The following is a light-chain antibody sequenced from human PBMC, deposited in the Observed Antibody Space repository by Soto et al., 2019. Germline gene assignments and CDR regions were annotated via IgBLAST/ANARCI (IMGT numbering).Light chain of an antibody. CDR3: SSYAGSNNLRV. V-gene: IGLV2-8*01. Sequence: QSALTQPPSASGSPGQSVTISCTGSSSDVGGYNYVSWYLQHPGTAPKLIIYEVSKRPSGVPDRFSGSKSGNTASLTVSGLQAEDEDDYYCSSYAGSNNLRVFGTGTKLTVL. CDR2: EVS. J-gene: IGLJ1*01. CDR1: SSDVGGYNY.